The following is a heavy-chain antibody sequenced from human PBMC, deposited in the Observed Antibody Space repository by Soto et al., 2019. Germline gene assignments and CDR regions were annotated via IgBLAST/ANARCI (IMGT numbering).Heavy chain of an antibody. Sequence: SVKVSCKASGGAFSSYAISWVRQAPGQGLEWMGGIIPIFGTANYAQKFQGRVTITADESTSTAYMELSSLRSEDTAVYYCARSQGSSTSLEIYYYYYYGMDVWGQGTTVTVSS. D-gene: IGHD2-2*01. CDR1: GGAFSSYA. CDR2: IIPIFGTA. J-gene: IGHJ6*02. CDR3: ARSQGSSTSLEIYYYYYYGMDV. V-gene: IGHV1-69*13.